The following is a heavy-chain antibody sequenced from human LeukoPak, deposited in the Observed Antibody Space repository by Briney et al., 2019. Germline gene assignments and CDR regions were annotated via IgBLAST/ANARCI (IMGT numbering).Heavy chain of an antibody. CDR1: GFTFSSYA. CDR2: ICGTT. Sequence: PGASLRLSCAASGFTFSSYAMNWVRQAPGKGLEWVSTICGTTYYADSVKGRFSISRDDSQNMLFLQMDNLRADDTAVYYCAKILNAMYFDLWGRGTLVTVSS. D-gene: IGHD2-2*01. CDR3: AKILNAMYFDL. J-gene: IGHJ2*01. V-gene: IGHV3-23*01.